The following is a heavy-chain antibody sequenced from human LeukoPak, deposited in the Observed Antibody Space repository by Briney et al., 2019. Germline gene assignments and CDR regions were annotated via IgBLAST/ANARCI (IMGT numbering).Heavy chain of an antibody. V-gene: IGHV1-2*02. Sequence: ASVKVSCKASGYTFTGYYVHWVRQAPGQGLEWMGWINPNSGGTNYAQKFQGRVTMTRDTSISTAYMELSRLRSDDTAVYYCARAVKVGWFGEEDVWGQGTTVTVSS. CDR1: GYTFTGYY. CDR3: ARAVKVGWFGEEDV. J-gene: IGHJ6*02. D-gene: IGHD3-10*01. CDR2: INPNSGGT.